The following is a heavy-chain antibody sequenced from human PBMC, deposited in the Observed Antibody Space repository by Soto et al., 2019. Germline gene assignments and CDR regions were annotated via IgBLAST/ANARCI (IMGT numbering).Heavy chain of an antibody. J-gene: IGHJ4*02. CDR1: GFTFSSYS. CDR2: ISGGSGTR. Sequence: GGSLRLSCAASGFTFSSYSMKWVRQAPGKGLEWISYISGGSGTRYYADSVKGRFTISRDNGKNSLYLQMNNLRDEDTAVYYCARDGEDYWGQGTLVTVSS. CDR3: ARDGEDY. D-gene: IGHD3-10*01. V-gene: IGHV3-48*02.